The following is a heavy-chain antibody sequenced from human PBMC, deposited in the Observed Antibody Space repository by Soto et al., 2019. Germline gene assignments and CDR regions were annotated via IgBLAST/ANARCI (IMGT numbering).Heavy chain of an antibody. D-gene: IGHD3-22*01. J-gene: IGHJ4*02. CDR1: GFTFSSYA. V-gene: IGHV3-30-3*01. Sequence: RGSLRLSCAASGFTFSSYAMHWVRQAPGKGLEWVAIISYDGSNKYYADSVKGRFTISRDNSKSTLFLQMNSLRAEDTAVYYCARMDGSGYYGSYFDYWGQGTLVTVSS. CDR3: ARMDGSGYYGSYFDY. CDR2: ISYDGSNK.